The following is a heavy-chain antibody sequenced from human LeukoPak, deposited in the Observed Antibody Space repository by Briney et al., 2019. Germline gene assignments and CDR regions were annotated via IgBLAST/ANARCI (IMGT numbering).Heavy chain of an antibody. CDR3: ARDPDCSSTSCYPIPYYYMDV. V-gene: IGHV4-38-2*02. CDR2: IYHSGST. J-gene: IGHJ6*03. Sequence: PSETLSLTCTVPGYSISSGYYWGWIRQPPGKGLEWIGSIYHSGSTYHNPSHKGRVTISVDTSKNQFSLKLSSVTAADTAVHYCARDPDCSSTSCYPIPYYYMDVWGKGTTVTVSS. CDR1: GYSISSGYY. D-gene: IGHD2-2*01.